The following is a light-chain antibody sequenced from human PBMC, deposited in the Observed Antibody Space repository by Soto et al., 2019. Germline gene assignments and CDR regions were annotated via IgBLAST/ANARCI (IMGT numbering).Light chain of an antibody. J-gene: IGLJ1*01. CDR2: DDN. CDR3: GSWDSSLSDYV. CDR1: SSNIGGNS. V-gene: IGLV1-51*01. Sequence: QSVLTQPPSVSAAPGQKVTISCSGSSSNIGGNSVSWYQQLPGTAPKLLIYDDNKRPSGIPDRFSGSKSGTSATLGITGFQTGDEADYYCGSWDSSLSDYVYGTGNKVTV.